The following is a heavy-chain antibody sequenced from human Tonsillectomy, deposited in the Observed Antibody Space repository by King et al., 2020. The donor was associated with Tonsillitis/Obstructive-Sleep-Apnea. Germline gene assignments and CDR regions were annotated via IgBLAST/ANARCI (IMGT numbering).Heavy chain of an antibody. J-gene: IGHJ3*02. D-gene: IGHD4-17*01. CDR2: VNRSGST. CDR1: GGSFSGYY. V-gene: IGHV4-34*01. Sequence: VQLQQWGAGLLKPSETLSLTCAVSGGSFSGYYWSWIRQPPGKGLQWIGEVNRSGSTIYDPALKGRVSISVDTSKNQFSLNLNSVTAADTAVYYCARDFYGDYLDAFDIWGQGTLVTVSS. CDR3: ARDFYGDYLDAFDI.